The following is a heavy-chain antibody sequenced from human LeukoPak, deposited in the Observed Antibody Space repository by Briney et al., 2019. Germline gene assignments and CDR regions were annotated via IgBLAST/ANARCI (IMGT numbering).Heavy chain of an antibody. D-gene: IGHD6-13*01. CDR1: GYTFTSYY. J-gene: IGHJ4*02. Sequence: GASVKVSCKASGYTFTSYYLHWVRQATGQRLEWVGWINAVNGNTKYSPKLQGRVSITRDTSASTAYMELSSLTSEDTAVYYCARGPRAAADDYWGQGTLVTVSS. CDR2: INAVNGNT. CDR3: ARGPRAAADDY. V-gene: IGHV1-3*01.